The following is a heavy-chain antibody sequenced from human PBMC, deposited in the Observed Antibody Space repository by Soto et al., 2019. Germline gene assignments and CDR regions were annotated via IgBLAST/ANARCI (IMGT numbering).Heavy chain of an antibody. CDR3: ATDWQYYDDSSGYSPNHDACDI. D-gene: IGHD3-22*01. CDR1: GYAFTSYG. Sequence: RASVKVSCKASGYAFTSYGISWVRQAPGQGLEWMGWISAYNGNTNYAQKLQGRVTMTTDTSTSTAYMELRSLRSDDTAVYYCATDWQYYDDSSGYSPNHDACDIWGQGTMVTVSS. V-gene: IGHV1-18*01. CDR2: ISAYNGNT. J-gene: IGHJ3*02.